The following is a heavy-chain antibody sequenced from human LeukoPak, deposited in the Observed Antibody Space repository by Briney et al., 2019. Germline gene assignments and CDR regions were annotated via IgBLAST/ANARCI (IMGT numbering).Heavy chain of an antibody. D-gene: IGHD1-14*01. J-gene: IGHJ4*01. CDR3: VGAPNRDFLDV. Sequence: AGGSLRLSRAASGFTFSNYWMSWVRQAPGKGLEWVANIKEDGREENYVDSVKARFTISRDSAKSSVYLQMNSLRVEDTAVYFCVGAPNRDFLDVWGHGALVTVSS. CDR1: GFTFSNYW. V-gene: IGHV3-7*01. CDR2: IKEDGREE.